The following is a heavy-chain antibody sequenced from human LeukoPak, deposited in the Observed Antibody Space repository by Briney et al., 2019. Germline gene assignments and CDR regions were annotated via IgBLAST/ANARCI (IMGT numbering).Heavy chain of an antibody. CDR2: ISSSGSTI. CDR1: GFTFSSYW. D-gene: IGHD2-2*01. J-gene: IGHJ6*03. CDR3: ARVPRYCSSTSCLYYYYMDV. Sequence: GGSLRLSCAASGFTFSSYWMNWVRQAPGKGLEWVSYISSSGSTIYYADSVKGRFTISRDNAKNSLYLQMNSLRAEDTAVYYCARVPRYCSSTSCLYYYYMDVWGKGTTVTVSS. V-gene: IGHV3-48*04.